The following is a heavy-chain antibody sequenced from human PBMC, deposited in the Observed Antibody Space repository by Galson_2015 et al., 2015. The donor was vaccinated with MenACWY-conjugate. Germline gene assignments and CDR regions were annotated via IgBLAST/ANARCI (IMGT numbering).Heavy chain of an antibody. CDR1: GFTFTTYA. CDR2: ITGSGGTT. D-gene: IGHD5-12*01. CDR3: ARSTLGWLRNPLY. V-gene: IGHV3-23*01. J-gene: IGHJ4*02. Sequence: SLRLSCAASGFTFTTYAMSWVRQAPGKGLEWVSAITGSGGTTYYADSVKGRFTISRDNSKNTLNLQMNSLRAEDTARYYCARSTLGWLRNPLYWGQGTLVTVSS.